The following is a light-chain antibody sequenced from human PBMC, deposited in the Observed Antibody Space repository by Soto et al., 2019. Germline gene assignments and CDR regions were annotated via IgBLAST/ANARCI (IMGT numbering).Light chain of an antibody. J-gene: IGLJ1*01. CDR3: SSYTSSRAYV. CDR1: SSNVGGYNY. V-gene: IGLV2-14*01. Sequence: QSALTQPASVSGSPGQSITISCTGNSSNVGGYNYVSWYQQQSGKAPKLMIHEVSNRPSGVSSRFSGSKSGNTASLTISGLQAEDEADYYCSSYTSSRAYVFGIGTKVTVL. CDR2: EVS.